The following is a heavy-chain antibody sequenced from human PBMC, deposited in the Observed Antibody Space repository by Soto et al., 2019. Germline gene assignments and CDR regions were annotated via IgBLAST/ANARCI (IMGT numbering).Heavy chain of an antibody. CDR1: GASISTYF. V-gene: IGHV4-59*01. D-gene: IGHD2-15*01. J-gene: IGHJ6*02. CDR3: ARDLQETKAEDYSYYGMDV. Sequence: KPSETLSLTCTVSGASISTYFWNWIRQPPGKGLEWIGYISYTGSTNNNPSLKSRVTMSLDTSKNQFSLALNSVTAADTAVYYCARDLQETKAEDYSYYGMDVWGQGTTVTVSS. CDR2: ISYTGST.